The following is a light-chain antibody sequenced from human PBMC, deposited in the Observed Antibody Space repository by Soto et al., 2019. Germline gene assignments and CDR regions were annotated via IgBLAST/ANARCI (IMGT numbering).Light chain of an antibody. CDR1: TANIGAPYD. J-gene: IGLJ1*01. V-gene: IGLV1-40*01. CDR3: QTYDISLHNYV. CDR2: GDN. Sequence: SVPTPPPSVSGAPGRRASISCTGSTANIGAPYDVHWYQHLPGTAPKLLIYGDNNRPSGVPDRFSGSKSVTSASLAITRLQAEDEADYYCQTYDISLHNYVFGTGTKVTVL.